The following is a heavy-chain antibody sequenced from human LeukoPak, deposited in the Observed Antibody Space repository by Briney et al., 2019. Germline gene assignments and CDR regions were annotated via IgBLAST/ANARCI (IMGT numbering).Heavy chain of an antibody. V-gene: IGHV3-23*01. CDR2: VSSGASST. Sequence: GGSLRHSCAASGFTFSTYAMSWVRQAPGKGLEWVSAVSSGASSTYYADSVRGRFTISRDNSKNTLYLQMNSLSADDTAVYYCAKDARGSEGFWGQGTLVTVSS. D-gene: IGHD3-10*01. CDR3: AKDARGSEGF. CDR1: GFTFSTYA. J-gene: IGHJ4*02.